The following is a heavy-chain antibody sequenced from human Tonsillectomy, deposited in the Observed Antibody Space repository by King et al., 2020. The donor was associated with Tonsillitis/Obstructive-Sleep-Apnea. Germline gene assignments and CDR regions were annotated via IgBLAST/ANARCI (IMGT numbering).Heavy chain of an antibody. CDR1: GGSISSYY. V-gene: IGHV4-59*01. J-gene: IGHJ4*02. D-gene: IGHD3-22*01. CDR2: IYYSGST. CDR3: ARAKYYDSSVYYDY. Sequence: VQLQESGPGLVKPSETLSLTCTVSGGSISSYYWSWIRQPPGKGLEWIGYIYYSGSTNYNPSLKSRVTISVDTSKNQFSLKLSSVTAADTAVYYCARAKYYDSSVYYDYGGQGPLVPFSS.